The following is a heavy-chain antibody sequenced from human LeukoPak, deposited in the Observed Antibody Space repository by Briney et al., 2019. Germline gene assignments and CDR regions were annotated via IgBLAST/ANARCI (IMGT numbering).Heavy chain of an antibody. V-gene: IGHV4-4*07. D-gene: IGHD3-10*01. CDR1: GGSISSYY. Sequence: SETLSLTCTVSGGSISSYYWSWIRQPAGKGLEWIGRIYTSGSTNYNPSLKSRVTMSVDTSKNQFSLKLSSVTAADTAVYYCAREAGDMVRGVIMSYYYYGMDVWGQGTTVTVSS. J-gene: IGHJ6*02. CDR2: IYTSGST. CDR3: AREAGDMVRGVIMSYYYYGMDV.